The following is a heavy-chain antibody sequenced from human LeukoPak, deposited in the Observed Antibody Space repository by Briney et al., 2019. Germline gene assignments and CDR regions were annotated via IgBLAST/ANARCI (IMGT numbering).Heavy chain of an antibody. Sequence: GGSLRLSCAASGFTFSSYWMSWVRQAPGKGLEWVANIKQDGSEKYYVDSVKGRFTISRDNAKNSLYLQMNSLRAEDTAVYYCARDLGDGYYYYYMDVWGKGTTVTISS. CDR2: IKQDGSEK. D-gene: IGHD3-16*01. CDR1: GFTFSSYW. CDR3: ARDLGDGYYYYYMDV. V-gene: IGHV3-7*01. J-gene: IGHJ6*03.